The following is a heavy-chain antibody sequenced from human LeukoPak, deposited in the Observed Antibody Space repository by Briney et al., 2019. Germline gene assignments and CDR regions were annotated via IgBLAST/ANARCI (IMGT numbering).Heavy chain of an antibody. V-gene: IGHV3-23*01. D-gene: IGHD2-2*01. CDR3: AKGYCSSTSCYSRFDP. CDR1: GFTFSSYA. J-gene: IGHJ5*02. Sequence: GGSLRLSCAASGFTFSSYAMSWVRQAPGKGLEWVSAISGSGGSTYYADSVKGRFTISRDNSKNTLYLQMNSLRAEDTAVYYCAKGYCSSTSCYSRFDPWGQGTLVTVSS. CDR2: ISGSGGST.